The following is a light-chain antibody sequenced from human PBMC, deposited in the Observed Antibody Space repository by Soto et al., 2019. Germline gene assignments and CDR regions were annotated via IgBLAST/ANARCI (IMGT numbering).Light chain of an antibody. J-gene: IGKJ1*01. Sequence: DIPITTSPSALSRSVGDRATFTCRASQTISSWLAWYQQKPGKAPKLLIYKASTLKSGVPSRFSGSGSGTEFTLTISSLQPDDFATYYCQHYNSYSEAFGQGTKVDI. CDR3: QHYNSYSEA. CDR1: QTISSW. V-gene: IGKV1-5*03. CDR2: KAS.